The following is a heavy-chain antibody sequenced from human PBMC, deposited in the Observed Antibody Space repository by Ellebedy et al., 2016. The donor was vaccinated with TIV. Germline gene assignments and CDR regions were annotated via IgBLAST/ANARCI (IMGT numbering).Heavy chain of an antibody. D-gene: IGHD5-12*01. V-gene: IGHV3-9*01. CDR3: AKGGVATTAFSDY. J-gene: IGHJ4*02. CDR1: KFTFDDYA. Sequence: GGSLRLXXAASKFTFDDYAMYWVRQAPGKGLEWVSGITWNSDKIDYADSVKGRFTISRDNSKNTLYLQVNSLRAEDTAVYYCAKGGVATTAFSDYWGQGTLVTVSS. CDR2: ITWNSDKI.